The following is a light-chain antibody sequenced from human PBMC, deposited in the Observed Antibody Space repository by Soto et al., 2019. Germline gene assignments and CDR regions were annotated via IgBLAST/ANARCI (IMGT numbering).Light chain of an antibody. J-gene: IGKJ4*01. Sequence: DIQMTQSPSSVSASIGDRVTITFRASQGIRSYLAWYQQTPGKAPKLLIYPASSLRSGVPSRFSGSGSGTDFTLTISSLEAEDFAIYYCQQADSFPLTFGGGTKVDIK. V-gene: IGKV1-12*01. CDR3: QQADSFPLT. CDR1: QGIRSY. CDR2: PAS.